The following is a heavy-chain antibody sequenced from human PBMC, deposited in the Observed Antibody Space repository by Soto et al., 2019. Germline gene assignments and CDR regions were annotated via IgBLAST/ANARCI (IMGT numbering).Heavy chain of an antibody. V-gene: IGHV1-69*13. Sequence: SVKVSCKASGGTFSRYAISWVRQAPGQGLEWMGGIIPIFGTANYAQKFQGRVTITADESTSTAYMELSSLRSEDTAVYYCARLGYCSSTSCYKPPPTDDEYFQHWGQGTLVTVSS. CDR1: GGTFSRYA. D-gene: IGHD2-2*02. CDR2: IIPIFGTA. CDR3: ARLGYCSSTSCYKPPPTDDEYFQH. J-gene: IGHJ1*01.